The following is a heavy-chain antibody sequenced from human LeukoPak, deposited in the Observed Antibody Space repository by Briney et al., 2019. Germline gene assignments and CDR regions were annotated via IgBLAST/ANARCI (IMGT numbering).Heavy chain of an antibody. V-gene: IGHV4-38-2*01. CDR2: IYHSGRT. Sequence: PSETLSLTCLVSGYSISSGSCWGWIRQPPGKGLEWIGTIYHSGRTYYNPSFKSRLTISVDTSKNQFSLKLSSVTAADTAVYYCASLRTGDFDYWGQGALVTVSS. CDR3: ASLRTGDFDY. CDR1: GYSISSGSC. D-gene: IGHD3-10*01. J-gene: IGHJ4*02.